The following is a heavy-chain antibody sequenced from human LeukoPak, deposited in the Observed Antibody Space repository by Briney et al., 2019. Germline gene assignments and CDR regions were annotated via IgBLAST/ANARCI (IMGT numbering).Heavy chain of an antibody. CDR2: ISYDGSNK. V-gene: IGHV3-30*04. CDR1: GFTFSSYA. J-gene: IGHJ4*02. D-gene: IGHD3-10*01. Sequence: GGSLRLSCAASGFTFSSYAMHWVRQAPGKGLEWVAVISYDGSNKYYADSVKGRFTISRDNPKNTLYLQMNSLRAEDTAVYYCAKERHYGSGSSFDYWGQGTLVTVSS. CDR3: AKERHYGSGSSFDY.